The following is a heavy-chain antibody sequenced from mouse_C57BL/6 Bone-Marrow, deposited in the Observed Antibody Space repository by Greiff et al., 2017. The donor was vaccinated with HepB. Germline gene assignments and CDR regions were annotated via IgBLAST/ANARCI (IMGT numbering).Heavy chain of an antibody. J-gene: IGHJ1*03. CDR1: GFTFSDYY. V-gene: IGHV5-16*01. CDR3: ARDDGTGYFDV. D-gene: IGHD2-3*01. CDR2: INYDGSST. Sequence: EVQLVESEGGLVQPGSSMKLSCTASGFTFSDYYMAWVRQVPEKGLEWVANINYDGSSTYYLDSLKSRFIISRDNAKNILYLQMSSLKSEDTATYYCARDDGTGYFDVWGTGTTVTVSS.